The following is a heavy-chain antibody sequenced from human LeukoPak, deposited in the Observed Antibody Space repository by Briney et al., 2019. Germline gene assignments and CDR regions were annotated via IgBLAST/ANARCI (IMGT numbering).Heavy chain of an antibody. D-gene: IGHD3-22*01. Sequence: SETLSLTCTVSGGSISSGGYYWSWIRQPPGKGLEWIGEINHSGSTDYNPSLKSRVTISVDTSKNQFSLKLSSVTAADTAVYYCARGRVERYYDSSGYTFDYWGQGTLVTVSS. J-gene: IGHJ4*02. V-gene: IGHV4-39*07. CDR2: INHSGST. CDR1: GGSISSGGYY. CDR3: ARGRVERYYDSSGYTFDY.